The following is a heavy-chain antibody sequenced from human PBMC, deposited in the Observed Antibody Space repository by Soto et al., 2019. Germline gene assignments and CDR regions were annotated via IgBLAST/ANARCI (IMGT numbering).Heavy chain of an antibody. Sequence: EVQLVESGGGLVQPGGSLRLACAASGFTFSRHWMHWVRQAPGKGLVWVSRIDSYGSSTHYADSVKGRFTISRDNAKNTLYLQMNSVRAEDTAVYYCASLVVPAAMGGPYFYGIDVWGQGTTVTVSS. CDR1: GFTFSRHW. D-gene: IGHD2-2*01. J-gene: IGHJ6*02. CDR3: ASLVVPAAMGGPYFYGIDV. V-gene: IGHV3-74*01. CDR2: IDSYGSST.